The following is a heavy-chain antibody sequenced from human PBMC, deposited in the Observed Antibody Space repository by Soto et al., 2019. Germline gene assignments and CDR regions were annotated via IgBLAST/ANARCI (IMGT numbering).Heavy chain of an antibody. CDR1: GFSISSGYY. CDR3: ARHPYGMDV. CDR2: MYQSGST. Sequence: SETLSLTCAVSGFSISSGYYWGWIRQPPGKGLEWIGSMYQSGSTHYNPSLKSRVTISVDTSKNQFSLKLSSVTAADTAVYYCARHPYGMDVWGQGTTVTVSS. V-gene: IGHV4-38-2*01. J-gene: IGHJ6*02.